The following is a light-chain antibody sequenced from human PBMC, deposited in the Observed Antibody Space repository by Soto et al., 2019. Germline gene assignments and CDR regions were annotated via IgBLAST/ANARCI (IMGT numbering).Light chain of an antibody. Sequence: DIQMTQSPSSLSASLGDRVTITCRASKSTSRYLKWYQQKLGKAPQLLIYAASSLQSGVPSRFSGSGSGTAYILTISSLQPADFAAYYCQQSYDNQALTFGGGTKVEIK. J-gene: IGKJ4*01. CDR2: AAS. CDR1: KSTSRY. CDR3: QQSYDNQALT. V-gene: IGKV1-39*01.